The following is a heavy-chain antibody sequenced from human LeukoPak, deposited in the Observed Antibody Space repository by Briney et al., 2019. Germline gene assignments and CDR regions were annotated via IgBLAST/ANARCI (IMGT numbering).Heavy chain of an antibody. CDR3: ARDKMITFGGVIAPSYYGMDV. D-gene: IGHD3-16*02. V-gene: IGHV3-21*01. CDR2: ISSSSSYI. Sequence: GGSLRLSCAASGFTFSSYSMNWVRQAPGKGLEWVSSISSSSSYIYYADSVKGRFTISRDNAKNSLYLQMNSLRAEDTAVYYCARDKMITFGGVIAPSYYGMDVWGQGTTVTVSS. J-gene: IGHJ6*02. CDR1: GFTFSSYS.